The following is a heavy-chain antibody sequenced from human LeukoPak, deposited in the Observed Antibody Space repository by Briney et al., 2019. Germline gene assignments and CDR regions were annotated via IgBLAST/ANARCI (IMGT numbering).Heavy chain of an antibody. J-gene: IGHJ4*02. Sequence: GASVKVSCKASGYTFISYGFSWVRQAPGQGLEWMGWISVYNGNTNYAQKLQGRVTMTTDTSTSTAYMELRSLRSDDTAVYYCARDLCTSPSCPGGLDYWGQGTLVTVSS. CDR2: ISVYNGNT. D-gene: IGHD2-2*01. V-gene: IGHV1-18*01. CDR3: ARDLCTSPSCPGGLDY. CDR1: GYTFISYG.